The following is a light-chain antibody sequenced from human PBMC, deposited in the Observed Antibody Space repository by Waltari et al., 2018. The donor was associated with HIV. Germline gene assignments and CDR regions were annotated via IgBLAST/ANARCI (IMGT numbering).Light chain of an antibody. J-gene: IGKJ5*01. Sequence: ENVLTQFPGTLSLSPGERATLSCRASQSISSSYMAWYQQRPGQAPRLLIFGASSRATCIPDRFLGSGSGTDFTLTISRLEPEDFAVYYCQQYSTSPFTLGQGTRLEIK. CDR3: QQYSTSPFT. CDR2: GAS. V-gene: IGKV3-20*01. CDR1: QSISSSY.